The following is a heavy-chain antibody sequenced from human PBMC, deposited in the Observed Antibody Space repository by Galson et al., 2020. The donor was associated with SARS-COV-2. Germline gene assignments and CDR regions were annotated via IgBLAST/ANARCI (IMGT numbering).Heavy chain of an antibody. CDR1: GFTFSSYG. Sequence: GESLKISCAASGFTFSSYGMHWVRQAPGKGLEWVAVIWYDGSNKYYADSVKGRFTISRDNSKNTLYLQMNSLRAEDTAVYYCARDIPVVVSAADPNDAFDIWGQGTMVTVSS. J-gene: IGHJ3*02. D-gene: IGHD2-2*01. V-gene: IGHV3-33*01. CDR3: ARDIPVVVSAADPNDAFDI. CDR2: IWYDGSNK.